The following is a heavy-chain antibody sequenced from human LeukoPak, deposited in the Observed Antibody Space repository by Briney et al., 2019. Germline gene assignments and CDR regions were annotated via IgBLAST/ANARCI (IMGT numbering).Heavy chain of an antibody. CDR1: GYTFTSYD. D-gene: IGHD2-2*01. CDR3: ARALYCSSTSCHYMDV. CDR2: MNPNSGNT. Sequence: ASVKVSCKASGYTFTSYDINWVRQATGQGLEWMGWMNPNSGNTGYAQKFQGRVTMTRNTSISTAYMELSSLRSEDTAVYYCARALYCSSTSCHYMDVWGQGTTVTVSS. J-gene: IGHJ6*02. V-gene: IGHV1-8*01.